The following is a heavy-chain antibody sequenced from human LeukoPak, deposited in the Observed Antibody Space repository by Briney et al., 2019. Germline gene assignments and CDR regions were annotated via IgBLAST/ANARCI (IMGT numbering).Heavy chain of an antibody. V-gene: IGHV5-51*01. CDR1: GYSFTSYW. CDR3: ARGGGGCSGGSCYSGSVDY. Sequence: GESLKISCKGSGYSFTSYWIGWVRQMPGKGLEWMGIIYPGDSDTRYSPSFQGQVTISADKSISTAYLQWSSLKASDTAMYYCARGGGGCSGGSCYSGSVDYWGQGTLVAVSS. D-gene: IGHD2-15*01. CDR2: IYPGDSDT. J-gene: IGHJ4*02.